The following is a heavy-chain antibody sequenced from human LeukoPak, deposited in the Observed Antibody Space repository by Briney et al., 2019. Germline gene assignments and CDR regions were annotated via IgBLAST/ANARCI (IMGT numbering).Heavy chain of an antibody. CDR1: GGSISTSSYY. J-gene: IGHJ4*02. Sequence: SETLSLTCTVSGGSISTSSYYWGWIRQPPGKGLEWIGSIYYSGRTYYNPSLESRVTISVDTSKSQFSLKLSSVTAADTSIYYCASLGKLGYYFDYWGQGTLATVSS. D-gene: IGHD3-16*01. CDR2: IYYSGRT. V-gene: IGHV4-39*01. CDR3: ASLGKLGYYFDY.